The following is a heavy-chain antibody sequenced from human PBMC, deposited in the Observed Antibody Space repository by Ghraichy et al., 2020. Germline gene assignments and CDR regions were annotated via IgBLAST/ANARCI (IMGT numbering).Heavy chain of an antibody. CDR2: IYHSGST. Sequence: SETLSLTCAVSGGSISSSHWWSWVRQPPGKGLEWIGEIYHSGSTNYNPSLKSRVTISVDKSKNQFSLKLSSVTAADTALYYCARGGRYYDSSGYYYFFDYWGQGTLVTVSS. CDR3: ARGGRYYDSSGYYYFFDY. D-gene: IGHD3-22*01. V-gene: IGHV4-4*02. CDR1: GGSISSSHW. J-gene: IGHJ4*02.